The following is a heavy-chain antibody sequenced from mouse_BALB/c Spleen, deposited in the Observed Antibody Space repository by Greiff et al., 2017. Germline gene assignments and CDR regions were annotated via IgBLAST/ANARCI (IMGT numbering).Heavy chain of an antibody. V-gene: IGHV5-6-5*01. J-gene: IGHJ2*01. Sequence: EVKLVESGGGLVKPGGSLKLSCAASGFTFSSYAMSWVRQTPEKRLEWVASISSGGSTYYPDSVKGRFTISRDNARNILYLQMSSLRSEDTAMYYCARGGYGLYYFDYWGQGTTLTVSS. CDR2: ISSGGST. CDR3: ARGGYGLYYFDY. CDR1: GFTFSSYA. D-gene: IGHD3-3*01.